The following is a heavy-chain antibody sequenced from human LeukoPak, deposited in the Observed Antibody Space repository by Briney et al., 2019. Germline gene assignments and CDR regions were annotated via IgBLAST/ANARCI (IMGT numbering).Heavy chain of an antibody. CDR1: GYTFTNYA. Sequence: ASVKVSCKASGYTFTNYAINWVRQAPGQGLEWMGWITTDTGNPTYAQGFTGRFVFSLDTSVSTTYLQINSLKAEDVAVYYCARAFQSLGGLSLPDYWGQGTLVTVSS. V-gene: IGHV7-4-1*02. D-gene: IGHD3-16*02. CDR3: ARAFQSLGGLSLPDY. J-gene: IGHJ4*02. CDR2: ITTDTGNP.